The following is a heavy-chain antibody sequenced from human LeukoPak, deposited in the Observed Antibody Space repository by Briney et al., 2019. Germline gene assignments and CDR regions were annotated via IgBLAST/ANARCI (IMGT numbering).Heavy chain of an antibody. J-gene: IGHJ4*02. D-gene: IGHD5-24*01. CDR2: IYSGGST. V-gene: IGHV3-53*01. Sequence: EGSLRLSCAASGFTVSSNYMSWVRQAPGKGLEWASVIYSGGSTYYADSVKGRFTISRDNSKNTLYLQMNSLRAEDTAVYYCARAEKATIFDYWGQGTLVTVSS. CDR1: GFTVSSNY. CDR3: ARAEKATIFDY.